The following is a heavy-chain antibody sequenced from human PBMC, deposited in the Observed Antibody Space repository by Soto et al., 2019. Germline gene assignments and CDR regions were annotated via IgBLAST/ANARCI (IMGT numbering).Heavy chain of an antibody. CDR1: GFIFSTYA. V-gene: IGHV3-30*04. D-gene: IGHD2-21*01. Sequence: QVHLIESGGGVVQPGRSLRLSCEASGFIFSTYAMHWVRQAPGKGLEWVAVISYDGRNEYYADSVKGRFTISRDNSKNTLDVQMNSLRPADTAVYYCARDSCGGDYWGQGTLVTVSS. J-gene: IGHJ4*02. CDR3: ARDSCGGDY. CDR2: ISYDGRNE.